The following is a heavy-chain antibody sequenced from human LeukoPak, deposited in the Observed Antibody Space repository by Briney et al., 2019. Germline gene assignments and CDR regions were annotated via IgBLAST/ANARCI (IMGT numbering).Heavy chain of an antibody. D-gene: IGHD1-26*01. J-gene: IGHJ4*02. Sequence: SETLSLTCTVSGGSLISSTYYWGWIRRPPGMGLEWIGSIYYRGTTLYNPSLKSRVSISVDTSKNQFSLKLSSVTAADTAVYYCARRLGAGPLFHIADYFDYWGQGTLVTVSS. CDR1: GGSLISSTYY. CDR3: ARRLGAGPLFHIADYFDY. V-gene: IGHV4-39*01. CDR2: IYYRGTT.